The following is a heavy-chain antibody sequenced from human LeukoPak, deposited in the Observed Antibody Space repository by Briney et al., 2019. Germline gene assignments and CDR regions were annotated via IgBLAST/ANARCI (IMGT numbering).Heavy chain of an antibody. CDR3: AVQARGTFDY. Sequence: SVKVSCKASGGTFSSYAISWTRQAPGQGLEWMGGIIPIFGTANYAQKFQGRVTITTDESTSTAYMEPSSLRSEDTAVYYCAVQARGTFDYWGQGTLVTVSS. CDR2: IIPIFGTA. CDR1: GGTFSSYA. J-gene: IGHJ4*02. V-gene: IGHV1-69*05.